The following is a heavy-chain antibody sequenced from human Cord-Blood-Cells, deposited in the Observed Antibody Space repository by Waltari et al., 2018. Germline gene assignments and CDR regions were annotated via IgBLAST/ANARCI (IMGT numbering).Heavy chain of an antibody. CDR3: AKLFQGSSWPFDAFDI. Sequence: AASGFTFSSYAMSWVRQAPGKGLEWVSAISGSGGSTYYADSVKGRFTISRDNSKNTLYLQMNSLRAEDTAVYYCAKLFQGSSWPFDAFDIWGQGTMVTVSS. D-gene: IGHD6-13*01. V-gene: IGHV3-23*01. CDR2: ISGSGGST. J-gene: IGHJ3*02. CDR1: GFTFSSYA.